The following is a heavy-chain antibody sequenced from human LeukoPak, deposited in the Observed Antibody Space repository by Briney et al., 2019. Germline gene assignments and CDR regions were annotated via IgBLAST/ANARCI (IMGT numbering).Heavy chain of an antibody. J-gene: IGHJ5*02. CDR2: IHYSGST. D-gene: IGHD6-19*01. CDR3: QQWSGNRFDP. CDR1: GGSISSSSYY. Sequence: SETLSLTCTVSGGSISSSSYYWGWIRQPPGKGLEWIGSIHYSGSTYYNPSLKSRVTISVDTSKNQFSLKLSSVTAADTAVYYCQQWSGNRFDPWGQGTLVTVSS. V-gene: IGHV4-39*01.